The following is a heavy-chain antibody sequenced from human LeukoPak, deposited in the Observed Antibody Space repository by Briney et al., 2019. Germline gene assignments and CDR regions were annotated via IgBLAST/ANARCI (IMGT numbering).Heavy chain of an antibody. J-gene: IGHJ3*02. V-gene: IGHV1-46*01. CDR1: GYTFTNYY. D-gene: IGHD5-24*01. CDR3: ARIRDDYNDAYDI. CDR2: INPGGDNT. Sequence: GASVKVSCKASGYTFTNYYIHWVRQAPGQGLEWMGLINPGGDNTDYAQNFQGRVTMTRDTSTSTVYMGLSSLRSEDTAVYYCARIRDDYNDAYDIWGQGTMVTVSS.